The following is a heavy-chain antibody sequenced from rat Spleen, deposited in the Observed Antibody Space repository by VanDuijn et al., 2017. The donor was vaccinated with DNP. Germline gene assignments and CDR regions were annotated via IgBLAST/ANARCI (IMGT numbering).Heavy chain of an antibody. Sequence: EVQLQESGPGLVKPSQSLSLTCSVTGYSITSNYWGWIRKFPGNKMEWIGHISYSGTTSYNPSLKSRISITRDTSKNQFFLQLNSVTTEDTATYFCASYYYDGYYALDAWGQGTSVTVSS. D-gene: IGHD1-12*02. J-gene: IGHJ4*01. CDR3: ASYYYDGYYALDA. CDR1: GYSITSNY. V-gene: IGHV3-1*01. CDR2: ISYSGTT.